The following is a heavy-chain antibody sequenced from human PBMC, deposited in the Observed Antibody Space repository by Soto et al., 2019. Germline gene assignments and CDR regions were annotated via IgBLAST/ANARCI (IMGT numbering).Heavy chain of an antibody. CDR3: AKSPPSAMIVANYFHY. D-gene: IGHD3-22*01. V-gene: IGHV3-23*01. CDR1: GFSFSSCA. CDR2: INPSGGST. J-gene: IGHJ4*02. Sequence: PGGSLRLSCAASGFSFSSCAMSWVRQAPGKGLEWVSGINPSGGSTGYIDSVKGRFIISRDNSKNTLYLQMNSLRAEDTAVYFCAKSPPSAMIVANYFHYWGQGALVTVSS.